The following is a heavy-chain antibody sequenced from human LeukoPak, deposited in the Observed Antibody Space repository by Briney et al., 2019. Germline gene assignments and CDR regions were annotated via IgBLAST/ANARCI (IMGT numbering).Heavy chain of an antibody. V-gene: IGHV3-53*05. CDR2: LFSGGTT. Sequence: GGSLRLSCAASGFTVNSNYMSWVRQAPGKGLEWVSLLFSGGTTYYADSVKGRFTISRDNSKNTLYLQMNSLRAEDTAVYYCARGGDGYNYAFDMWGQGTMVTVSS. CDR3: ARGGDGYNYAFDM. D-gene: IGHD5-24*01. CDR1: GFTVNSNY. J-gene: IGHJ3*02.